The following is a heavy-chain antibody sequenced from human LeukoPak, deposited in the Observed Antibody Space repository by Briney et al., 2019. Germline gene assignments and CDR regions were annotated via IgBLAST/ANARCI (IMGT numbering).Heavy chain of an antibody. CDR1: GFAFTSSA. V-gene: IGHV1-58*02. J-gene: IGHJ3*02. CDR3: ATERGEDDAVDAFDI. Sequence: SVKVSCKASGFAFTSSAMQLVRQARGQRLEWIGWIIIDNDITAYAQKFQERVTITRDMSTSTAYLELRSLGSEDTAVYYCATERGEDDAVDAFDIWGQGTMVTVSS. D-gene: IGHD3-10*01. CDR2: IIIDNDIT.